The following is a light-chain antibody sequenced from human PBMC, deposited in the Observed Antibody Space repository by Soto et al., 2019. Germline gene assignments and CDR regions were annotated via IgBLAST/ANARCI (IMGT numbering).Light chain of an antibody. CDR3: QKYNTAPWA. CDR2: AAS. CDR1: QGISNY. Sequence: DIQMTQSPSSLSASVGDRVTITCRASQGISNYLAWYQQKPGKVPKVLIYAASTLQSGVPSRFSGTGSGTDVTLTISNLQPEDVATYFCQKYNTAPWAFGPGTKVEIK. V-gene: IGKV1-27*01. J-gene: IGKJ1*01.